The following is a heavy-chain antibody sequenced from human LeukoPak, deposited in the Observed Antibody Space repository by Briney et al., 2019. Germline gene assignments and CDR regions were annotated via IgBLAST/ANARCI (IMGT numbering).Heavy chain of an antibody. CDR2: ISYDGSNK. V-gene: IGHV3-30*18. D-gene: IGHD3-9*01. CDR3: AKDTHDILTGYYLDY. Sequence: PGRSLRLSCAASGXXFSXYGXXWVXXXPXXXLXWVAVISYDGSNKYYAASVKGRFTISRDNSKNTLYLQMNSLRAEDTAVYYCAKDTHDILTGYYLDYWGQGTLVTVSS. J-gene: IGHJ4*02. CDR1: GXXFSXYG.